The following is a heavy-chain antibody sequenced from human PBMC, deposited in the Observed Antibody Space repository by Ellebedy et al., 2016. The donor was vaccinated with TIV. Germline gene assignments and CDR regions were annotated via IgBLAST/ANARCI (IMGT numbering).Heavy chain of an antibody. Sequence: GGSLRLXXAASGFTFDDYTMHWVRQAPGKGLEWVSLISWDGGSTYYADSVKGRFTISRDNSKNSLYLQMNSLRTEDTALYYCAKDTAMVTFGYFDYWGQGTLVTVSS. D-gene: IGHD5-18*01. CDR2: ISWDGGST. J-gene: IGHJ4*02. V-gene: IGHV3-43*01. CDR1: GFTFDDYT. CDR3: AKDTAMVTFGYFDY.